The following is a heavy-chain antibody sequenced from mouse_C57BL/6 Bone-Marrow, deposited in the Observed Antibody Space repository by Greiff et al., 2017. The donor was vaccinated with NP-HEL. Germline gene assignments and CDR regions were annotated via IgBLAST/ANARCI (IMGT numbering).Heavy chain of an antibody. Sequence: VQLQQSGAELVKPGASVKLSCKASGYTFTSYWMQWVKQRPGQGLEWIGEIDPSDSYTNYNQKFKGKATLTVDTSSSTAYMQLSSLTSEDSAVYYCARHWDGGAWFAYWGQGTLVTVSA. J-gene: IGHJ3*01. CDR3: ARHWDGGAWFAY. D-gene: IGHD4-1*01. V-gene: IGHV1-50*01. CDR1: GYTFTSYW. CDR2: IDPSDSYT.